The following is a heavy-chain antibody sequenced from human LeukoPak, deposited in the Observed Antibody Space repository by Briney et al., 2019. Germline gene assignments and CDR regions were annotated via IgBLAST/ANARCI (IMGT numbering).Heavy chain of an antibody. CDR3: ARSEPARLIKGLYYYYYGMDV. CDR1: GYTFTSYA. CDR2: INTNTGNP. V-gene: IGHV7-4-1*02. J-gene: IGHJ6*02. Sequence: GASVKVSCKASGYTFTSYAMNWVRQAPGQGLEWMGWINTNTGNPTYAQGFTGRFVFSLDTSVSTAYLQISSLKAEDTAVYYCARSEPARLIKGLYYYYYGMDVWGQGTTVTVSS. D-gene: IGHD1-14*01.